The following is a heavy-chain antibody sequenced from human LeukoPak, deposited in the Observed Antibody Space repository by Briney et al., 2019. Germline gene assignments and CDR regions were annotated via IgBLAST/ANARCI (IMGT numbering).Heavy chain of an antibody. D-gene: IGHD2-8*02. J-gene: IGHJ4*02. Sequence: GGSLRLSCGASGFTFSSSAMHWIRQGPGKGLEWVAYIAHHGNNKYYADSVKGRFTISRDNSKGSLYLQMNSLRADDTAVYYCAKDGSWSCTDWGQGTLVRVSS. CDR3: AKDGSWSCTD. CDR1: GFTFSSSA. V-gene: IGHV3-30*02. CDR2: IAHHGNNK.